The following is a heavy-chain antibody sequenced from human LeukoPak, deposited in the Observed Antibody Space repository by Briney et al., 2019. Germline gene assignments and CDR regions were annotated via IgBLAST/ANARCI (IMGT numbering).Heavy chain of an antibody. CDR2: IYSSGSA. Sequence: GGSLRLSCAASGFTVSRSYMNWVRQAPGRGLEWVSVIYSSGSAFYADSVKDRFITSRDNSKNTLFLQMNRLTGEDTAVYYCSRDTHDDFWSGFSETWGQGTTVTVSS. V-gene: IGHV3-66*01. D-gene: IGHD3-3*01. CDR3: SRDTHDDFWSGFSET. CDR1: GFTVSRSY. J-gene: IGHJ6*02.